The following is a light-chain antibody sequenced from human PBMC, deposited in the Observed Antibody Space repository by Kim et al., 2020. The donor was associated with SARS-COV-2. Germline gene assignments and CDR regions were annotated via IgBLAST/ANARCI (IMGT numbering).Light chain of an antibody. J-gene: IGLJ3*02. CDR2: DVT. Sequence: GQSITISCTGTSIDVGAFTYVSWYQHHPGKAPKLMIYDVTKRPSGVSNRFSGSKSANTASLAISGLQAEDEADYYCSSFTSISTWVFGGGTKLTVL. CDR3: SSFTSISTWV. V-gene: IGLV2-14*03. CDR1: SIDVGAFTY.